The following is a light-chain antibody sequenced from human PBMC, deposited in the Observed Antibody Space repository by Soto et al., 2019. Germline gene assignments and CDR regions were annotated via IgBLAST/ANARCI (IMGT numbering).Light chain of an antibody. Sequence: EIVVTQSPGTLSLSPGERATLSCRASQSVRNNYLAWYQQKPGQAPRLLIYGASSRATGIPDRFSGSGSGTDFTHTISRLEPEGFAVYYCQQYGSSPPEKTFGQGTKVEIK. CDR2: GAS. V-gene: IGKV3-20*01. J-gene: IGKJ1*01. CDR1: QSVRNNY. CDR3: QQYGSSPPEKT.